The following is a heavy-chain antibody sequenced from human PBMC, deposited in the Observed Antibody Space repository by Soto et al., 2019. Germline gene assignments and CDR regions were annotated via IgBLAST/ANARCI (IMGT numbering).Heavy chain of an antibody. CDR3: AKEQRPTVTTSGAY. J-gene: IGHJ4*02. D-gene: IGHD4-17*01. Sequence: EVQLLESGGGLVQPGGSLRLSCAASGFTFSSYAMSWVRQAPGKGLEWVSAISGSGGSTYYADSLKGRFTISRDNSKNALYLQMNSLRAEDTAVYYCAKEQRPTVTTSGAYWGQGTLVTVSS. V-gene: IGHV3-23*01. CDR2: ISGSGGST. CDR1: GFTFSSYA.